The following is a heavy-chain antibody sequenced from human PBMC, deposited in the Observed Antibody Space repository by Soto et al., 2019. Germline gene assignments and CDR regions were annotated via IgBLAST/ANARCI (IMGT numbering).Heavy chain of an antibody. V-gene: IGHV3-23*01. CDR2: ISGSGGST. CDR1: GFTFSSYA. D-gene: IGHD6-13*01. CDR3: AYSSTPFDY. J-gene: IGHJ4*02. Sequence: PWGSLRLSCGASGFTFSSYAMSWVRQAPGKGLEWVSAISGSGGSTYYADSVKGRFTISRDNSKNTLYLQMNSLRAEDTAVYYCAYSSTPFDYWGQGTLVTVSS.